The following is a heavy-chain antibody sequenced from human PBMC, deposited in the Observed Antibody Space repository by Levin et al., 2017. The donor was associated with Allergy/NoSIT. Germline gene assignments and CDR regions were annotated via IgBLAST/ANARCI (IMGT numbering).Heavy chain of an antibody. CDR1: GDSIKNGDYY. Sequence: SETLSLTCTVTGDSIKNGDYYWSWIRQSPGKGLEWFGYVYYSGSNIYNPSLKSRVSISIDTYRKQFSLKLSSLTAADTAIYYCARNASRRGWFDSWGQGTTVIVSS. V-gene: IGHV4-61*08. D-gene: IGHD2-2*01. J-gene: IGHJ5*01. CDR3: ARNASRRGWFDS. CDR2: VYYSGSN.